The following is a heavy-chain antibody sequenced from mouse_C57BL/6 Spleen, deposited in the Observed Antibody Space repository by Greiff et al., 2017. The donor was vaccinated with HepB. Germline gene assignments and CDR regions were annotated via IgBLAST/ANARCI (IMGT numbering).Heavy chain of an antibody. J-gene: IGHJ1*03. CDR1: GFSLTSYG. D-gene: IGHD2-4*01. Sequence: QVQLQQSGPGLVQPSQSLSITCTVSGFSLTSYGVHWVRQSPGKGLEWLGVIWSGGSTDYNAAFISRLSISKDNSKSQVFFKMNSLQADDTAIYYCARKQIYYDYDWYFDVWGTGTTVTVSS. CDR2: IWSGGST. CDR3: ARKQIYYDYDWYFDV. V-gene: IGHV2-2*01.